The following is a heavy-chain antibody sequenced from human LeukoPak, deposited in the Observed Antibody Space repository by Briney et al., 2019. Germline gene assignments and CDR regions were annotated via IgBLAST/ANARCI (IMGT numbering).Heavy chain of an antibody. D-gene: IGHD5-18*01. CDR3: ARVWAVDTAMDAFDI. J-gene: IGHJ3*02. V-gene: IGHV1-2*02. CDR1: GYTFTGYY. Sequence: GASVKVSCKASGYTFTGYYMHWVRQAPGQGLEWMGWINPNSGGTNYAQKFQGRVTMTRDTSISTAYMELSRLRSDDTAVYYCARVWAVDTAMDAFDIWGQGTMVTVSS. CDR2: INPNSGGT.